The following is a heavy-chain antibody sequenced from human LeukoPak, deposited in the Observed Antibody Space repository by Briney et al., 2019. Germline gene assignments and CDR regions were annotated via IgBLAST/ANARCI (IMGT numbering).Heavy chain of an antibody. CDR3: ARCRLICYGMDV. CDR1: GFTFNSYA. CDR2: ISYDGSNK. D-gene: IGHD2-21*01. Sequence: GGSLRLSCAASGFTFNSYAMHWVRQTPGKGLEWVAFISYDGSNKLYADSVKGRFTISRDSSKNTLFLQMNSLRAEDTAVYYCARCRLICYGMDVWGQGTTVTVSS. J-gene: IGHJ6*02. V-gene: IGHV3-30-3*01.